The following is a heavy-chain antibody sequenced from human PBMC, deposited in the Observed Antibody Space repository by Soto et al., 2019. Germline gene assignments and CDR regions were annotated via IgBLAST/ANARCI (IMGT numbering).Heavy chain of an antibody. J-gene: IGHJ4*02. CDR3: AKDASRTSGWYYFDY. CDR2: IDYTGGTT. CDR1: GFTFSILA. Sequence: GGSLRLSCAASGFTFSILAMRWVRQAPGKGLEWVSVIDYTGGTTYYTDSVKGRFIISRDNSKKMLYLQMNSLRAEDTAVYYCAKDASRTSGWYYFDYWGQGALVTVSS. V-gene: IGHV3-23*01. D-gene: IGHD6-19*01.